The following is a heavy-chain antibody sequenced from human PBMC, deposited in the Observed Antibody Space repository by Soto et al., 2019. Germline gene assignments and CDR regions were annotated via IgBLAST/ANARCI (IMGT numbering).Heavy chain of an antibody. CDR3: AHRQPALLAFDY. D-gene: IGHD2-21*01. J-gene: IGHJ4*02. CDR2: ISGSDDK. CDR1: GFSLTTSGVA. V-gene: IGHV2-5*01. Sequence: QITLKESGPTLVKPTQTLTLTCTFSGFSLTTSGVAVGWIRQPPGKALEWLALISGSDDKRYRPSLTSRLTITKDTSKTQVVLTMTHMDPVDTATYYCAHRQPALLAFDYLGQGTLVTVSS.